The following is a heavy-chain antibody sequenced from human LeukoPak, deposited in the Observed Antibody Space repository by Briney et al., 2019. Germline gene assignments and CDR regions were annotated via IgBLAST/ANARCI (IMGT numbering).Heavy chain of an antibody. J-gene: IGHJ5*02. CDR3: AKAEAAVPIWFDP. V-gene: IGHV3-23*01. D-gene: IGHD6-13*01. CDR2: ISGSGGST. CDR1: GFTFSSYA. Sequence: GGSLRLSCAASGFTFSSYAMSWVRQAPGKGLEWVSAISGSGGSTYYADSVKGRFTISRDNSKNTLYLQMKSLRAEDTSVYYCAKAEAAVPIWFDPWGQGTLVTVSS.